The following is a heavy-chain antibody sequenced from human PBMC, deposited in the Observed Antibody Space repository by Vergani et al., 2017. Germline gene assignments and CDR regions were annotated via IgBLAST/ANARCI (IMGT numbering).Heavy chain of an antibody. Sequence: QLQLQESGPGLVKPSETLSLTCTVSGGSISSSSYYWGWIRQPPGKGLEWIGCIYYSGSTYYNPSLKSRVTISVDTSKNQFSLKLSPVTAADTAVYYCAREVGSYYGSDWGQGTLVTVSS. CDR2: IYYSGST. CDR3: AREVGSYYGSD. J-gene: IGHJ4*02. D-gene: IGHD3-10*01. V-gene: IGHV4-39*02. CDR1: GGSISSSSYY.